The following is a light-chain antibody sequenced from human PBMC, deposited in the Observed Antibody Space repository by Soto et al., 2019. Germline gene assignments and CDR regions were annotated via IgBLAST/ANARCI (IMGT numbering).Light chain of an antibody. CDR2: DAS. V-gene: IGKV3-11*01. CDR3: QQRNNWPPWT. Sequence: EIVMTQSPATLSVSPGERATLSCRASQSVSSNLAWYQQKPGQAPRLLIYDASNRATGIPVRFSGSGSGTDFTLTISSLEPEDFALYYCQQRNNWPPWTFGQGTKVDIK. J-gene: IGKJ1*01. CDR1: QSVSSN.